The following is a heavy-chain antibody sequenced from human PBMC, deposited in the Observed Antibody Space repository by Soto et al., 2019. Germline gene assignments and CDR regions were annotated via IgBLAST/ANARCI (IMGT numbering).Heavy chain of an antibody. J-gene: IGHJ4*02. D-gene: IGHD3-22*01. CDR3: AKERYYDNSGSPDY. CDR1: GFTFSSYA. CDR2: ISGSGGST. Sequence: EVQLLESGGGLVQPGGSLRLSCAASGFTFSSYAMSWVRQAPGKGLEWVSAISGSGGSTYYADSVKGRFTISRDNSKNPLNLQRNSLMAEDTAAYCWAKERYYDNSGSPDYWGQGTLVTVSS. V-gene: IGHV3-23*01.